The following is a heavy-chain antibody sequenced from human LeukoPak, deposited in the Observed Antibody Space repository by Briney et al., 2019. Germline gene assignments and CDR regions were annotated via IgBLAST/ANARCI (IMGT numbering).Heavy chain of an antibody. CDR3: ARNVSRSGFDP. CDR1: GYTFTGHY. Sequence: ASVKVSCKASGYTFTGHYMHRVRQAPGQGLEWMGRINPNSGGTNYAQKFQGRVTMTRDTSISTAYMELSRLRSDDTAVYYCARNVSRSGFDPWGQGTLVTVSS. CDR2: INPNSGGT. V-gene: IGHV1-2*06. J-gene: IGHJ5*02. D-gene: IGHD2-15*01.